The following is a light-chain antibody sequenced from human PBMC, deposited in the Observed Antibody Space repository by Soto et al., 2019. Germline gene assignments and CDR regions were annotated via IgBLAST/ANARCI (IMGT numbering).Light chain of an antibody. CDR3: QHYGGSRT. CDR1: QSVTSTY. V-gene: IGKV3-20*01. CDR2: GAS. J-gene: IGKJ1*01. Sequence: EIVLTHSPGTLSLSPVERATLSCRSSQSVTSTYLAWYQQKPGQAPRLLIYGASNRATGIPDRFSGSGSGTDVTLTISRLEPEDFAVYYCQHYGGSRTFGLGTKVEVK.